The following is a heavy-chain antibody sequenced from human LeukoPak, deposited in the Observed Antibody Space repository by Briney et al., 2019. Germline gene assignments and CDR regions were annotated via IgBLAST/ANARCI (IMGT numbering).Heavy chain of an antibody. CDR2: IKQDGSEK. D-gene: IGHD1-26*01. CDR3: ARAKWELLVGLADY. V-gene: IGHV3-7*01. Sequence: GGSLRLSCAASGFTISSYWMSWVRQAPGKGLEWVANIKQDGSEKYYVDSVKGRFTISRDNAKNSLYLQMNSLRAEDTAVYYCARAKWELLVGLADYWGQGTLVTVSS. CDR1: GFTISSYW. J-gene: IGHJ4*02.